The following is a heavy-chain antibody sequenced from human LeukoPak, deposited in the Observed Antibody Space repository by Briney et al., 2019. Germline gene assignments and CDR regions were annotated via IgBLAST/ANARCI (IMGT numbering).Heavy chain of an antibody. CDR1: GGTFSSYA. Sequence: SVKVSCKASGGTFSSYAISWVRQAPGQGLEWMGGIIPIFGTANYAQKFQGRVTITADESTSTAYMELSSLRSEDTAVYYCAGRERVGSWFDPWGQGTLVTVSS. CDR2: IIPIFGTA. D-gene: IGHD1-1*01. J-gene: IGHJ5*02. CDR3: AGRERVGSWFDP. V-gene: IGHV1-69*13.